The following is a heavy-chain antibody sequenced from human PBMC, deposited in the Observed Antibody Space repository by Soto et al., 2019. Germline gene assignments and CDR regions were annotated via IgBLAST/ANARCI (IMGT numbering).Heavy chain of an antibody. Sequence: GGSLRLSCAASGFTFSSYSMNWVRQAPGKGLEWVSGVGWCGGDIVYADSGEGRFTVSRDNTKNSLYLEVNSLRADDTAIYYCAKDRAVVVPVSTSYFHYYGLDVWGQGTTVTVSS. CDR3: AKDRAVVVPVSTSYFHYYGLDV. D-gene: IGHD2-2*01. CDR2: VGWCGGDI. V-gene: IGHV3-21*04. J-gene: IGHJ6*02. CDR1: GFTFSSYS.